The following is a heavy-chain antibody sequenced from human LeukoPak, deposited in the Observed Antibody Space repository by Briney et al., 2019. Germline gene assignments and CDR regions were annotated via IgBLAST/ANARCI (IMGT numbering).Heavy chain of an antibody. CDR3: AKDRGEYGDLQYYFDY. V-gene: IGHV3-21*04. D-gene: IGHD4-17*01. CDR1: GFTFSSYS. Sequence: PGGSLRLSCAASGFTFSSYSMNWVRQAPGKGLEWVSSISGTGSFIYYADSVKGRFTISRDNAKNSLYLQMNSLRAEDTALYYCAKDRGEYGDLQYYFDYWGQGTLVTVSS. J-gene: IGHJ4*02. CDR2: ISGTGSFI.